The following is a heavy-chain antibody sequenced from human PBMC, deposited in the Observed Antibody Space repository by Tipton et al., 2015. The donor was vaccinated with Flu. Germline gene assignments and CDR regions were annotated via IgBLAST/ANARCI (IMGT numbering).Heavy chain of an antibody. V-gene: IGHV3-53*01. D-gene: IGHD7-27*01. CDR1: GFTVSSNY. CDR3: ASELGPRDAFDI. J-gene: IGHJ3*02. Sequence: SLRLSCAASGFTVSSNYMSWVRQAPGKGLEWVSVIYSGGSTYYADSVKGRFTISRDDSKNTLYLQMNSLRAEDTAVYYCASELGPRDAFDIGGQGTMVTVSS. CDR2: IYSGGST.